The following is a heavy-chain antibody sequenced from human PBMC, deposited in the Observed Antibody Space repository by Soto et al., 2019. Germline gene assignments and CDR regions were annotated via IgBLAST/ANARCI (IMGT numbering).Heavy chain of an antibody. CDR1: GYTFTSYD. CDR3: ARERKFDFWRKGLDV. J-gene: IGHJ6*02. V-gene: IGHV1-8*01. Sequence: ASVHVSCKASGYTFTSYDINWVRQAPGQGLEWLGWMDPNSGSTGYAQNFQGRVTMTRNISINTAHMELSSLRSEDTAVYYCARERKFDFWRKGLDVWGQGTTVTVSS. CDR2: MDPNSGST. D-gene: IGHD3-3*01.